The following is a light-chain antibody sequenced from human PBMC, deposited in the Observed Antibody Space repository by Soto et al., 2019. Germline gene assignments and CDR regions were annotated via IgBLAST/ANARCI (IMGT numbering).Light chain of an antibody. Sequence: QSVLTQPASVSGCPGQSITISCTGTSSTVGGFNVVSWYQQHPGKAPKVIIYEGIKRPSGVSNRFSGSNSGSTASLTISGLQAEDEADYYCCSYVGATTYVFGTGTKVTV. CDR1: SSTVGGFNV. CDR3: CSYVGATTYV. V-gene: IGLV2-23*01. J-gene: IGLJ1*01. CDR2: EGI.